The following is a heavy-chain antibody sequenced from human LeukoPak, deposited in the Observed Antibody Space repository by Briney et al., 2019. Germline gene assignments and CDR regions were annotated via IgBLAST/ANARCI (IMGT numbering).Heavy chain of an antibody. Sequence: SGGSLRLSCAASGFTFSSYAMHWVRQAPGKGLEWVAVISYDGSNKYYADSVKGRFTISRDNSKNTLYLQMNSLRAEDTAVYYCLPGGGWTLDYWGQGTLVTVSS. J-gene: IGHJ4*02. V-gene: IGHV3-30-3*01. CDR3: LPGGGWTLDY. CDR2: ISYDGSNK. CDR1: GFTFSSYA. D-gene: IGHD3-16*01.